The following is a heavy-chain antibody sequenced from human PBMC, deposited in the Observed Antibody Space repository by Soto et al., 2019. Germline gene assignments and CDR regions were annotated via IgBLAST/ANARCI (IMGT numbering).Heavy chain of an antibody. D-gene: IGHD6-19*01. Sequence: EVQLVESGGGLVQPGGSLRLSCAASGFTFSSYSMNWVRKAPGKGLEWVSYISSSSSTIYYADSVKGRFTISRDNAKNSLYLQMNSLRDEDTAVYYCASATWDSTGWYGYFQHWGQGTLVTVSS. CDR1: GFTFSSYS. CDR3: ASATWDSTGWYGYFQH. V-gene: IGHV3-48*02. CDR2: ISSSSSTI. J-gene: IGHJ1*01.